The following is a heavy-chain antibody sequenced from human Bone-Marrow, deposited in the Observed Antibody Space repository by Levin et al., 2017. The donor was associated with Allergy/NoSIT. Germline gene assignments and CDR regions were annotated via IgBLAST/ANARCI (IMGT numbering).Heavy chain of an antibody. CDR1: GFTFSNHG. J-gene: IGHJ4*02. Sequence: GGSLRLSCVGSGFTFSNHGIHWVRQAPGKGLEWVSVFSYDGNNEYYADSLKGRFTMSRDNSNNTVYLQINSLRAGDTALYYCARTVGNHRHEFDFWGQGILITVSS. CDR3: ARTVGNHRHEFDF. V-gene: IGHV3-30*03. CDR2: FSYDGNNE. D-gene: IGHD1-1*01.